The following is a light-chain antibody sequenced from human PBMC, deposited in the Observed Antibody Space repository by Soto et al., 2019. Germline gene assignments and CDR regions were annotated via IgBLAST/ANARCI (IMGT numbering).Light chain of an antibody. J-gene: IGKJ5*01. Sequence: DIQMTQSPSTLSASVGDTVTVTCRASQSVSGWLAWYQQKPGKAPKLLIYKASSLESGVPSRFSGSGSGTEYTLTISSLQPDDFATYYCQQYNSYPITCGQGTRRRL. V-gene: IGKV1-5*03. CDR1: QSVSGW. CDR3: QQYNSYPIT. CDR2: KAS.